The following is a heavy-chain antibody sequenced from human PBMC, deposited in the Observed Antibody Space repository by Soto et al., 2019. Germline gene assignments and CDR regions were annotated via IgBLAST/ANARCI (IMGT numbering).Heavy chain of an antibody. CDR3: ARGPPFSAWFDP. D-gene: IGHD3-3*02. CDR2: IYSSGST. Sequence: QVQLQESGPGLVKPSETLSLNCTVTGGAISGDYWSWIRQSDGEGLGWIGRIYSSGSTNYNPSLKSRVTISLDTSMNYFSLRLSSVTAADTAVYYCARGPPFSAWFDPWGQGTLVTVSS. V-gene: IGHV4-4*07. J-gene: IGHJ5*02. CDR1: GGAISGDY.